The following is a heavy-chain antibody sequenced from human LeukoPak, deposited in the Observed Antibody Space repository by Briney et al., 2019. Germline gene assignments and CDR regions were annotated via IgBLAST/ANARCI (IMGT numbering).Heavy chain of an antibody. J-gene: IGHJ4*02. D-gene: IGHD3-16*02. CDR2: IYWDDDK. CDR3: AQAAWGSYRLTGYYFDY. CDR1: GFSLITRGVG. V-gene: IGHV2-5*02. Sequence: ESGPTLGKPRQTLTLTCTLSGFSLITRGVGVGWIRQPPGKALEWLALIYWDDDKRYSPSLKSRLTITKEPSKNQAVLTMTNMDPVDTATYYRAQAAWGSYRLTGYYFDYWGQGTLVTVSS.